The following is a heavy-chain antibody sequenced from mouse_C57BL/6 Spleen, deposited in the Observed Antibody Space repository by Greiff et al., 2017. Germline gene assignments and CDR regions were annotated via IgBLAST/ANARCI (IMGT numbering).Heavy chain of an antibody. V-gene: IGHV1-80*01. Sequence: QVQLQQSGAELVKPGASVKISCKASGYAFSSYWMNWVKQRPGKGLAWIGQIYPGDGDTNYNGKFKGKATLTADKSSSTAYMQLSSLTSEDSAVYFCARDDYDGPPFDYWGQGTTLTVSS. CDR3: ARDDYDGPPFDY. CDR2: IYPGDGDT. J-gene: IGHJ2*01. D-gene: IGHD2-4*01. CDR1: GYAFSSYW.